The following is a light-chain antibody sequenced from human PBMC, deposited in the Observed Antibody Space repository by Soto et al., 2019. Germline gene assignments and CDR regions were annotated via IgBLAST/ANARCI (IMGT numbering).Light chain of an antibody. CDR3: SSYTRSSTYVV. V-gene: IGLV2-14*01. CDR1: SSDVGGYNY. J-gene: IGLJ2*01. Sequence: QSALTQPASVSGSPGQSITISCTGTSSDVGGYNYVSWYQHHPGKAPKLMIYEVSNRPSGVSNRFSGSKSGNTASLTISGLQAEDEAGYYCSSYTRSSTYVVFGGGTKVTVL. CDR2: EVS.